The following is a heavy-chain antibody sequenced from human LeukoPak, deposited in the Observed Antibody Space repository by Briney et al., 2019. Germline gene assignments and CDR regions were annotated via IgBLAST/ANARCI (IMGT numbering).Heavy chain of an antibody. J-gene: IGHJ6*03. D-gene: IGHD1-26*01. Sequence: SVKVSCKASGYTFTGYYMHWVRQAPGQGLEWMGGIIPIFGTANYAQKFQGRVTITADESTSTAYMELSSLRSEDTAVYYCARVGYSGSAYYYYMDVWGKGTTVTVSS. V-gene: IGHV1-69*13. CDR3: ARVGYSGSAYYYYMDV. CDR1: GYTFTGYY. CDR2: IIPIFGTA.